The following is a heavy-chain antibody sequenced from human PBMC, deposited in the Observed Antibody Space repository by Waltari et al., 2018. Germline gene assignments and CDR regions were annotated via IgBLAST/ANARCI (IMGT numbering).Heavy chain of an antibody. CDR2: INPNSGGT. CDR1: GYTFTGYY. D-gene: IGHD3-22*01. J-gene: IGHJ4*02. Sequence: QVQLVQSGAEVKKPGASVKVSCKASGYTFTGYYMHWVRQAPGQGLEWMGRINPNSGGTNYAQKFQGRVTITRDTSISTAYMELSRLRSDDTAVYYCARHVYDSSGYYYYSDYWGQGTLVTVSS. V-gene: IGHV1-2*06. CDR3: ARHVYDSSGYYYYSDY.